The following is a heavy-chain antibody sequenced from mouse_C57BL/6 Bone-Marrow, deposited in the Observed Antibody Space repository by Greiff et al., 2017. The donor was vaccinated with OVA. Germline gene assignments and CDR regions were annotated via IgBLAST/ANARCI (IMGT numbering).Heavy chain of an antibody. Sequence: EVQVVESGGGLVQPGGSLKLSCAASGFTFSDYYMYWVRQTPEKRLEWVAYISNGGGSNYYPDTVKGRFTISRDNAKNTLYLQMSRLKSEDTAMYYCARHGGVSPWFAYWGQGTLVTVSA. CDR3: ARHGGVSPWFAY. J-gene: IGHJ3*01. CDR1: GFTFSDYY. D-gene: IGHD6-2*01. CDR2: ISNGGGSN. V-gene: IGHV5-12*01.